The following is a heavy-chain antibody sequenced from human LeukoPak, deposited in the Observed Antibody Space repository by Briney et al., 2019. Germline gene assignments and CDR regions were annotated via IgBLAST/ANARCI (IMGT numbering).Heavy chain of an antibody. CDR3: ARGSYSGYDIDY. Sequence: ASVKVSCKASGYTFTGYYMHWVRQAPGQGLEWMGWINPNSGGTKYAQKFQGRVTMTRDTSISTAYMELSRLRSDDTAVYYCARGSYSGYDIDYWGQGTLVTVSS. D-gene: IGHD5-12*01. J-gene: IGHJ4*02. CDR1: GYTFTGYY. V-gene: IGHV1-2*02. CDR2: INPNSGGT.